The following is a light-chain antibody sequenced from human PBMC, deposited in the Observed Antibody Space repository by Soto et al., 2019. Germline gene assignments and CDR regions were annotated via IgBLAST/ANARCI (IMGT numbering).Light chain of an antibody. CDR2: LGS. Sequence: DIVMTQSPLSLPVTPGEPASISCRSSQSLLHSNGYNYLDWYLQKPGQSPQLLIYLGSNRASGVPDRFSGSGSGTECTLKISRVEAEDVGVYYCMQALQTPGTFGQGTKLEIK. V-gene: IGKV2-28*01. CDR3: MQALQTPGT. CDR1: QSLLHSNGYNY. J-gene: IGKJ2*01.